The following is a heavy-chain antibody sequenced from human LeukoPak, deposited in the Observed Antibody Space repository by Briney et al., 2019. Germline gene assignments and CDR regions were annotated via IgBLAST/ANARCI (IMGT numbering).Heavy chain of an antibody. CDR2: INPNSGGT. V-gene: IGHV1-2*02. J-gene: IGHJ4*02. Sequence: ASVKVSCKASGYTFTGYYVHWVRQAPGQGLEWMGWINPNSGGTNYAQKFQGRVTMTTDTSTSTAYMALRSLRSDDTAVYYCARDQRDDYGDYAFDYWGQGTLVTVSS. CDR1: GYTFTGYY. D-gene: IGHD4-17*01. CDR3: ARDQRDDYGDYAFDY.